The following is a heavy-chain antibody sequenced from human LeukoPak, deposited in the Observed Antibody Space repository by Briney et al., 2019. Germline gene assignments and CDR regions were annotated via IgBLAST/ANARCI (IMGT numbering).Heavy chain of an antibody. CDR3: ARRSYSTTWHFGY. J-gene: IGHJ4*02. CDR1: GGSFSDYY. Sequence: SGTLSLTCAVYGGSFSDYYWSWIRQPPGKGLEWIGEINHGGSTNYNLSLKSRVTILVDTSKNQFSLKVNSVTAADTAVYYCARRSYSTTWHFGYWSRGTLVTVSS. D-gene: IGHD6-13*01. CDR2: INHGGST. V-gene: IGHV4-34*01.